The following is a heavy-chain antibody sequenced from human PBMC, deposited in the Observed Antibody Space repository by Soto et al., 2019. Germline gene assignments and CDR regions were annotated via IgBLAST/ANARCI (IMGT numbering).Heavy chain of an antibody. D-gene: IGHD1-26*01. J-gene: IGHJ4*02. V-gene: IGHV3-72*01. CDR3: ARDTGGSYDY. CDR1: GFTFSDYY. CDR2: TRNKANSYAT. Sequence: VQLVESGGGLVQPGGSLRLSCAASGFTFSDYYMDWVRQVPGKGLEWIGRTRNKANSYATEYVASVKGRFSISRDDSKDSMYLQMNSLKTEHTAVYYCARDTGGSYDYWGQGALVTVSS.